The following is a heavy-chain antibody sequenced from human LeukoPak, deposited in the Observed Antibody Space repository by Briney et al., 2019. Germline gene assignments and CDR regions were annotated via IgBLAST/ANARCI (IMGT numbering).Heavy chain of an antibody. CDR2: ISYDGSNK. Sequence: GGSLRLSCAASGFTFSSYAMHWVRQAPGKGLEWVAVISYDGSNKYYADSVKGRFTISRDNSKNTLYLQMNSLRAEDTAVYYCARSVVPAAPVNYWGQGTLATVSS. CDR3: ARSVVPAAPVNY. CDR1: GFTFSSYA. J-gene: IGHJ4*02. D-gene: IGHD2-2*01. V-gene: IGHV3-30-3*01.